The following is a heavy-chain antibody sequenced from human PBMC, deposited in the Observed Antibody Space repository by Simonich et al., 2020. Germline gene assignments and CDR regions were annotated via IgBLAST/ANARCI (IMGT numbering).Heavy chain of an antibody. V-gene: IGHV3-30*07. Sequence: QVQLVESGGGVVQPGRSLRLSCAASGFTFSSYAMHWVRQAPGKGVGWVAVISNDGSNKYYAESVKGRFTISRDNSKNTLYLQMNSLRAEDTAVYYCAREDLTGDAFDIWGQGTMVTVSS. J-gene: IGHJ3*02. CDR1: GFTFSSYA. D-gene: IGHD7-27*01. CDR3: AREDLTGDAFDI. CDR2: ISNDGSNK.